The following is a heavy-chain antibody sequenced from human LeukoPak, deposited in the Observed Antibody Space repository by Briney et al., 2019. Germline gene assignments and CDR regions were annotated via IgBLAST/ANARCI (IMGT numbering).Heavy chain of an antibody. V-gene: IGHV4-39*07. D-gene: IGHD1-26*01. CDR2: IYYSGST. J-gene: IGHJ4*02. CDR1: GGSISSSSYY. CDR3: AREEGAFDY. Sequence: SETLSLTCTVSGGSISSSSYYWGWIRQPPGKGLEWIGSIYYSGSTYYNPSLKSRVTISVDTSKNQFSLKLSSVTAADTAVYYCAREEGAFDYWGQGTLVTVSS.